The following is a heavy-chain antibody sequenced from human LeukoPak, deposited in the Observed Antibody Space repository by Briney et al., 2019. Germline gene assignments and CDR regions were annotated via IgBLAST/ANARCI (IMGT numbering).Heavy chain of an antibody. CDR2: IIPIFGTA. J-gene: IGHJ6*03. Sequence: SVKVSCKASGGTFSSYAISWVRQAPGQGLEWMGGIIPIFGTANYAQKFQGRVTITADKSTSTAYMELSSLRSEDTAVYYCARYRSNCSGGSCHRRYYYMDVWGKGTTVTVSS. D-gene: IGHD2-15*01. V-gene: IGHV1-69*06. CDR3: ARYRSNCSGGSCHRRYYYMDV. CDR1: GGTFSSYA.